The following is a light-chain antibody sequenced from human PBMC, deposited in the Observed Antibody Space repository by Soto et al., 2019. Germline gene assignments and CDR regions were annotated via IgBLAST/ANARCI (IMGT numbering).Light chain of an antibody. V-gene: IGLV2-14*01. CDR3: SSYTSGSTLYV. CDR1: NSDVGSYNY. J-gene: IGLJ1*01. CDR2: ASS. Sequence: QSVLTQPASVSGSPGQSITISCTGTNSDVGSYNYVSWYQHHPGKAPRLMIYASSNRPSGVSHRFSGSRSGNTASLTISGLQAEDEADYYCSSYTSGSTLYVFGTGTKLTVL.